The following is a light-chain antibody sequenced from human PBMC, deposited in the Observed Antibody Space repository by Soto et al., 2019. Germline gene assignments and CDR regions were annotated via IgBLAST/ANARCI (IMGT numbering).Light chain of an antibody. V-gene: IGKV3-20*01. CDR3: QQYDNSWT. J-gene: IGKJ1*01. CDR2: GTS. Sequence: EIVLTQSPGTLSLSPGERATLSCRARQSVSSSYLAWYQQKPGQAPRLLIYGTSSRATGIPDRFSGSGSGTDFTLTISRLEPEDFAVYYCQQYDNSWTFGQGTKVDI. CDR1: QSVSSSY.